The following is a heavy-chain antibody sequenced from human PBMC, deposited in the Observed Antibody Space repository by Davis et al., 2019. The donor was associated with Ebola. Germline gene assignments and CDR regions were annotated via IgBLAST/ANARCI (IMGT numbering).Heavy chain of an antibody. Sequence: PGGSLRLSCAASGFTFSSYGMHWVRQAPGKGLEWVAVIWYDGSNKYYADSVKGRFTISRDNSKNTLNLQMNSLRAEDTAVYYCARGPKRGWYFYYWGQGTLVTVSS. D-gene: IGHD6-19*01. J-gene: IGHJ4*02. CDR3: ARGPKRGWYFYY. CDR1: GFTFSSYG. CDR2: IWYDGSNK. V-gene: IGHV3-33*01.